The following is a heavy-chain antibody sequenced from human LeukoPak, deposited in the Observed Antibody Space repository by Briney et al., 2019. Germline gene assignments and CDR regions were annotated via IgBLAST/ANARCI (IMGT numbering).Heavy chain of an antibody. D-gene: IGHD2-2*02. CDR3: ALVVPAAIYPMQIGSWYFDL. V-gene: IGHV4-39*01. CDR1: GGSISSSSYY. CDR2: IYYSGST. Sequence: SETLSLTCTVSGGSISSSSYYWGWIRQPPGKGLEWIGSIYYSGSTYYNPSLKSRVTISVDTSKNQFSLKLSSVTAADTAVYCCALVVPAAIYPMQIGSWYFDLWGRGTLVTVSS. J-gene: IGHJ2*01.